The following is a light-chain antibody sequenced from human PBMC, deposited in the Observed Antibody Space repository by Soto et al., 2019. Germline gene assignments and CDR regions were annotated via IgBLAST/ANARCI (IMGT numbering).Light chain of an antibody. Sequence: ELMMTQSPATLSVSPGERATLSCRASQSISGNIAWYQQKPGQAPRLLIYAASIRASGIPARFGGMGFGREFTPSISSRQYEDCAVDYCQQYNSCSSIIFGKGTGVEIK. CDR1: QSISGN. V-gene: IGKV3-15*01. CDR3: QQYNSCSSII. CDR2: AAS. J-gene: IGKJ5*01.